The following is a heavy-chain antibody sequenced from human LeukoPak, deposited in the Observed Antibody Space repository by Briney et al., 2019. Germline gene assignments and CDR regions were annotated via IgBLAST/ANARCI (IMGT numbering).Heavy chain of an antibody. CDR3: AKAGRKQQLVDY. Sequence: GGSLRLSCAASGFTFSSYAMSWVRQAPGKGLEWVSAISGSGGSTYYADSVKGRFTISRDNSKSTLYLQMNSLRAEDTAVYYCAKAGRKQQLVDYWGQGTLVTVSS. CDR2: ISGSGGST. CDR1: GFTFSSYA. J-gene: IGHJ4*02. D-gene: IGHD6-13*01. V-gene: IGHV3-23*01.